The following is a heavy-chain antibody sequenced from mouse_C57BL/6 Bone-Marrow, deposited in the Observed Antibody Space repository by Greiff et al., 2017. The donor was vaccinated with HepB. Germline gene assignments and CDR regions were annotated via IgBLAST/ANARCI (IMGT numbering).Heavy chain of an antibody. J-gene: IGHJ4*01. Sequence: VQLQESGAELARPGASVKLSCKASGYTFTSYGISWVKQRTGQGLEWIGEIYPRSGNTYYNEKFKGKATLTADKSSSTAYMELRSLTSEDSAVYFCARERIYYDYDGRGMDYWGQGTSVTVSS. CDR1: GYTFTSYG. D-gene: IGHD2-4*01. V-gene: IGHV1-81*01. CDR2: IYPRSGNT. CDR3: ARERIYYDYDGRGMDY.